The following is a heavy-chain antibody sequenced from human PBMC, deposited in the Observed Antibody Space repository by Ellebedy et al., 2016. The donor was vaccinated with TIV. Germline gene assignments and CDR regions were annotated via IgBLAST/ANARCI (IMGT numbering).Heavy chain of an antibody. D-gene: IGHD2-2*01. CDR1: GYTFTSYY. CDR3: TSCYVGWYFDL. CDR2: INPSGGST. V-gene: IGHV1-46*01. J-gene: IGHJ2*01. Sequence: ASVKVSCKASGYTFTSYYMHWVRQAPGQGLEWMGIINPSGGSTSYAQKFQGRVTITRDTSASTAYMELSSLRSEDTAVYYCTSCYVGWYFDLWGRGTLVTVSS.